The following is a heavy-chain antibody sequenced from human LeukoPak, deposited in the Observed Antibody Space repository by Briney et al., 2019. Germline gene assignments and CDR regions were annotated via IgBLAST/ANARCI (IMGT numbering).Heavy chain of an antibody. J-gene: IGHJ3*02. CDR1: GYTFTSYY. D-gene: IGHD6-13*01. V-gene: IGHV1-46*01. CDR3: ARAPGELGAFDI. CDR2: INPSGGST. Sequence: ASVKVSCKASGYTFTSYYMHWVRQAPGQGLEWMGIINPSGGSTSYAQKFQGRVTMTRDTSTCTVYMELSSLRSEDTAVYYCARAPGELGAFDIWGQGTMVTVSS.